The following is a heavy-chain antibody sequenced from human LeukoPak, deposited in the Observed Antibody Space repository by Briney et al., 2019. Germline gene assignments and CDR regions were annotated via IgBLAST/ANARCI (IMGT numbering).Heavy chain of an antibody. V-gene: IGHV1-46*01. CDR3: ARDSGNNWFDP. Sequence: ASVKVSCKASGYTFTSYYMHWVRQAPGQGLEWMGIINPSGGSTSYAQKFQGRVTMTRDMSTSTVYMELCSLRSEDTAVYYCARDSGNNWFDPWGQGTLVTVSS. J-gene: IGHJ5*02. CDR1: GYTFTSYY. CDR2: INPSGGST.